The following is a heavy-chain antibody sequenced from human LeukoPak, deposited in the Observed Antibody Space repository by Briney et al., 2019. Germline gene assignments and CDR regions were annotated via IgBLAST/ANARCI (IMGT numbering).Heavy chain of an antibody. J-gene: IGHJ4*02. CDR1: GFIFSSYA. V-gene: IGHV3-23*01. D-gene: IGHD4-11*01. Sequence: PGGSLRLSCAASGFIFSSYAMSWVRLALGKGLEWISVISGSGGRKDYAASVKGRFTISRDNSKNTLYLQMNSLRAEDTAIYYCAKTSRRDSTYDSPFDYWGQGTLVTVSS. CDR2: ISGSGGRK. CDR3: AKTSRRDSTYDSPFDY.